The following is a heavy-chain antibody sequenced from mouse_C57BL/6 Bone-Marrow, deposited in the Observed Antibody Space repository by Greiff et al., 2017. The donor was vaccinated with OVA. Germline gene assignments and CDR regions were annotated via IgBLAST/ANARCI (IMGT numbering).Heavy chain of an antibody. J-gene: IGHJ2*01. D-gene: IGHD1-1*01. CDR3: TTPYYGSSYGY. CDR2: IDPENGDT. V-gene: IGHV14-4*01. Sequence: EVQLQQSGAELVRPGASVKLSCTASGFNIKDDYMHWVKQRPEQGLEWIGWIDPENGDTEYASKFQGKATITADTSSNTAYLQLSSLTSEDTAVYYCTTPYYGSSYGYWGQGTTLTVSS. CDR1: GFNIKDDY.